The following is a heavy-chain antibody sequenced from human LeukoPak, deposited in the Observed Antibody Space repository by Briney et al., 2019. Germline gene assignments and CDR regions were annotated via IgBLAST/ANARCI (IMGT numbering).Heavy chain of an antibody. CDR1: GFTFASYA. J-gene: IGHJ6*02. Sequence: GESLKISCAASGFTFASYALSWVRQSPGKGLEWLSGLNDRGTYTYYADSVKDRFTISRDNSKNTVYLQMNSLRAEDTAVYYCSKGLLPDRLRFGMDVWGQGTTVTVSS. CDR3: SKGLLPDRLRFGMDV. D-gene: IGHD4-17*01. CDR2: LNDRGTYT. V-gene: IGHV3-23*01.